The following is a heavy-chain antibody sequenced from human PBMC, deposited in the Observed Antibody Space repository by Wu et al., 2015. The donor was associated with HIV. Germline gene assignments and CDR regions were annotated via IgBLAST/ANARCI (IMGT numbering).Heavy chain of an antibody. J-gene: IGHJ5*02. V-gene: IGHV1-69*05. Sequence: QLVQSGAEVKKPGSSVKVSCKASGGTFSSYAISWVRQAPGQGLEWMGGIIPIFGTANYAQKFQGRVTITTDESTSTAYMELSSLRSEDTAVYYCARGYTYYYGSGKDNWFDPWGQGTLVTVSS. CDR3: ARGYTYYYGSGKDNWFDP. CDR2: IIPIFGTA. D-gene: IGHD3-10*01. CDR1: GGTFSSYA.